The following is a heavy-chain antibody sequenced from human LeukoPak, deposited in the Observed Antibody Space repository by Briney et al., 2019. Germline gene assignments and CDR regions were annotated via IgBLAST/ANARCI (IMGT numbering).Heavy chain of an antibody. J-gene: IGHJ4*02. CDR1: GFTFSSYE. V-gene: IGHV3-48*03. Sequence: GGSLRLSCAASGFTFSSYEMNWVRQAPGKGLEWVSYISSSGNTIYYADSVKGRFTISRDNAKNSLYLQMNSLRAEDTAVYYCAREDASSWDYWGQGILVTVSS. CDR2: ISSSGNTI. D-gene: IGHD6-13*01. CDR3: AREDASSWDY.